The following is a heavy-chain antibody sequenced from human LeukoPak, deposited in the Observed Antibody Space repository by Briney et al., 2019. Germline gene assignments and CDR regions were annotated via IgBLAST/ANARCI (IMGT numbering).Heavy chain of an antibody. J-gene: IGHJ4*02. V-gene: IGHV4-39*07. Sequence: PSETLSLTCTVSGGSISSSSFYWGWIRQPPGKGLEWIGSIYSSGSTYYNPSLTSRVTISLDTSKNQFSLSLSSVTAADTAVYYCTQGAGWLIDYWGQGILVSVSS. CDR2: IYSSGST. CDR1: GGSISSSSFY. CDR3: TQGAGWLIDY. D-gene: IGHD3-16*01.